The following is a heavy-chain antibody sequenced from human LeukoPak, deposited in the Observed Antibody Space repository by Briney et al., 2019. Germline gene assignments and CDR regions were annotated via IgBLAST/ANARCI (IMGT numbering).Heavy chain of an antibody. CDR3: ARGRRYDFWSGYYHYYYYMDV. CDR1: GGSFSGYY. J-gene: IGHJ6*03. Sequence: SETLSLTCAVYGGSFSGYYWSWIRQPPGKGLEWIGEINHSGSTNYNPSLKSRVTISVDTSKNQFSLKLSSVTAADTAVYYCARGRRYDFWSGYYHYYYYMDVGGEGTTVTVSS. V-gene: IGHV4-34*01. CDR2: INHSGST. D-gene: IGHD3-3*01.